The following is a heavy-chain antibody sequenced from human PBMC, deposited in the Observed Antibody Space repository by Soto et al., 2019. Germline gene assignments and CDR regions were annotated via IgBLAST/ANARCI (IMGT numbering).Heavy chain of an antibody. CDR3: AREDYGDYHLFGY. CDR1: GYTFTGYY. CDR2: INPNSGGA. J-gene: IGHJ4*02. D-gene: IGHD4-17*01. V-gene: IGHV1-2*02. Sequence: ASVKVSCKASGYTFTGYYMHWVRQAPGQGLEWMGWINPNSGGANYAQKFQGRVTMTRDTSNSTAYMELSRLRSDDTAVYYCAREDYGDYHLFGYWGQGTMVTVYS.